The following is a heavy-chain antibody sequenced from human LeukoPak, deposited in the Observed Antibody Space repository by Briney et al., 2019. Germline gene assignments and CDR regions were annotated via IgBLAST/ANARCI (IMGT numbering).Heavy chain of an antibody. CDR2: IGDNGGDT. V-gene: IGHV3-23*01. CDR3: AATNRIAAAGTPSHY. CDR1: GFTFNNIA. D-gene: IGHD6-13*01. J-gene: IGHJ4*02. Sequence: PGGSLRLSCAASGFTFNNIAMSWVRQAPGKGLEWVSAIGDNGGDTKYAASVKGRFTIYRDNSRNTLYLQMNSLRAEDTAVYYCAATNRIAAAGTPSHYWGQGTLVTVSS.